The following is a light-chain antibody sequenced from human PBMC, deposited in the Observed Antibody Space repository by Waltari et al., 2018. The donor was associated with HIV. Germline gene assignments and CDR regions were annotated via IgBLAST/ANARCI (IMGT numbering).Light chain of an antibody. CDR3: QQSFNTPLT. Sequence: DIQMTQSPSSLSASIGDRVTLTCRASQNISSYLNWYQQKPGKAPRFLIYAASSLQSGVPSTFSGSGSGTDFTLTVSSLQREDFATYYCQQSFNTPLTFGGGTKVEIK. J-gene: IGKJ4*01. CDR2: AAS. V-gene: IGKV1-39*01. CDR1: QNISSY.